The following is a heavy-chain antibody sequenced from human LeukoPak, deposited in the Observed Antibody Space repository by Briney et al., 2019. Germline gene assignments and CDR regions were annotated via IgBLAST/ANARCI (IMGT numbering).Heavy chain of an antibody. CDR2: IYTSGST. CDR3: ARENSGSYREFDY. D-gene: IGHD1-26*01. CDR1: GGSISSYY. Sequence: SETLSLTCTVSGGSISSYYWSWIRQPAGKGLEWIGRIYTSGSTNYNASLKSRVSMSVDTSRNQFSLKLSSVTAADTAVFFCARENSGSYREFDYWGQGTLVTVSS. J-gene: IGHJ4*02. V-gene: IGHV4-4*07.